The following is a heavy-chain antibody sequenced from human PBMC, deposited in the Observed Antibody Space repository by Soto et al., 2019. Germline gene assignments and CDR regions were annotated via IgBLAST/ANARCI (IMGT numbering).Heavy chain of an antibody. CDR2: MNPNSGNT. CDR1: GYTFNRYD. J-gene: IGHJ6*02. CDR3: AGEVGTYRSSWYGYYYSCMDV. D-gene: IGHD6-13*01. V-gene: IGHV1-8*01. Sequence: ASVQFSCKASGYTFNRYDINWGRQAPGQGLEWIGWMNPNSGNTGYAQKFQGRVTMTRNTSISTAYMELSSLRSEDTAVYYCAGEVGTYRSSWYGYYYSCMDVWGQGTTVTVSS.